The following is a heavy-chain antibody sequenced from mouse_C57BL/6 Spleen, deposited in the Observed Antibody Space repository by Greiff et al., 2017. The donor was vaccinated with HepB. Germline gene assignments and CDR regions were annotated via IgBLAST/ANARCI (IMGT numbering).Heavy chain of an antibody. CDR2: IDPENGDT. Sequence: VQLQQSGAELVRPGASVKLSCTASGFNIKDDYMHWVKQRPEKGLEWIGWIDPENGDTEYASKFQGKATITADTSSNTAYLQLSSLTSEDTAVEYCTTKDYYAMDYWGQGTSVTVSS. J-gene: IGHJ4*01. V-gene: IGHV14-4*01. CDR3: TTKDYYAMDY. CDR1: GFNIKDDY.